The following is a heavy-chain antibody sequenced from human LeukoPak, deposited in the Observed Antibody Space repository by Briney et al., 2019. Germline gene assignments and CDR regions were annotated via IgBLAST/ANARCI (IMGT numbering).Heavy chain of an antibody. CDR2: IYHSGST. J-gene: IGHJ6*02. V-gene: IGHV4-4*02. CDR3: ASLYSNSPGHRYYYYYYGMDV. CDR1: GGSISSSNW. Sequence: SETLSLTCAVSGGSISSSNWWSWVRQPPGKGLEWIGEIYHSGSTNYNPSLKSRVTISVDKSKNQFSLKLSSVTAADTAVYYCASLYSNSPGHRYYYYYYGMDVRGQGTTVTVSS. D-gene: IGHD4-11*01.